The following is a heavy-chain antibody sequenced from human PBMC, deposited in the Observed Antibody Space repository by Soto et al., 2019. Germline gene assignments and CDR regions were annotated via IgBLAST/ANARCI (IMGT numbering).Heavy chain of an antibody. J-gene: IGHJ6*02. CDR3: ARDSPPSTDLHGAPDTYGMDV. CDR2: IYTSGST. V-gene: IGHV4-4*07. CDR1: GGSISSYY. Sequence: PSETLSLTCTVSGGSISSYYWSWIRQPAGKGLEWIGRIYTSGSTNYNPSLKSRVTMSVDTSKSQFSLKLSSVTAADTAVYYCARDSPPSTDLHGAPDTYGMDVWGQGTTVTVSS.